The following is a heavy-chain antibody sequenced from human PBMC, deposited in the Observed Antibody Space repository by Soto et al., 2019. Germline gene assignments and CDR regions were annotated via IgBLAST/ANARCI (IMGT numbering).Heavy chain of an antibody. CDR3: ATARLNYYDSSGHPGAVAFDY. J-gene: IGHJ4*02. CDR2: FDPEDGET. CDR1: GYTLTELS. V-gene: IGHV1-24*01. Sequence: ASVKVSCKVSGYTLTELSMHWVRQAPGKGLEWMGGFDPEDGETIYAQKFQGRVTMTEDTSTDTAYMELSSLRSEDTAVYYCATARLNYYDSSGHPGAVAFDYWGQGTLVTVSS. D-gene: IGHD3-22*01.